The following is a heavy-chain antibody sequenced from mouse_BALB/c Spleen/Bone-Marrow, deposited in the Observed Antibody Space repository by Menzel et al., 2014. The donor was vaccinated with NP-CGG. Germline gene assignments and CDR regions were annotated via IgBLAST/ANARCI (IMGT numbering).Heavy chain of an antibody. V-gene: IGHV1-5*01. D-gene: IGHD2-4*01. J-gene: IGHJ1*01. CDR1: DYTFTSYW. CDR2: IYPGNSDT. CDR3: ALDYCDNGDWPLDV. Sequence: EVQLQESGTVLARPGTSVKMSCKASDYTFTSYWMHWLKQRPGQGLEWIGAIYPGNSDTSYNQKFKGKAELTAATSPSTVYMDLSSLTTEDSAVYYCALDYCDNGDWPLDVWGAGTSVTVSS.